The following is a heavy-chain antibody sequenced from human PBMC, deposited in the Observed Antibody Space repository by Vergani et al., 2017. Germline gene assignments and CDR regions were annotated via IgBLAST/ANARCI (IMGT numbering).Heavy chain of an antibody. CDR3: ARVRYSSSWYSTAGYFDY. J-gene: IGHJ4*02. Sequence: QVQLVQSGAEVKKPGASVKVSCKASGYTLTSYGISWVRQAPGQGLEWMGWISAYNANTNYAQKLQGRVTMTRDTSTSTAYMELRSLRYDDTAVYYCARVRYSSSWYSTAGYFDYWGQGTLVTVSS. CDR1: GYTLTSYG. CDR2: ISAYNANT. V-gene: IGHV1-18*01. D-gene: IGHD6-13*01.